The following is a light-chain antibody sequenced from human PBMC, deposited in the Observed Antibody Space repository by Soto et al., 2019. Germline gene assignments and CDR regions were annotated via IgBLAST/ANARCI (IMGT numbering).Light chain of an antibody. Sequence: EIVLTQSPATLSLSPGERATLSCRASQSVKTFLVWYQQRPGQAPRLLIHDASHRAAGLPARFSGSGFGTDFTLTISRPEPEDAAVYYCQQRSNWPPITFGQGTRLVSK. CDR3: QQRSNWPPIT. CDR1: QSVKTF. CDR2: DAS. V-gene: IGKV3-11*01. J-gene: IGKJ5*01.